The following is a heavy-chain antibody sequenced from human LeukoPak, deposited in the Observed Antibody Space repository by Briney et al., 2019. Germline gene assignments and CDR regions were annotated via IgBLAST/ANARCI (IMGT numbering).Heavy chain of an antibody. CDR3: ARDPRDGYNTNFGY. D-gene: IGHD5-24*01. J-gene: IGHJ4*02. V-gene: IGHV3-66*01. Sequence: GGSLRLSCAASGFTVSSNYMSWVRQAPGKGLEWVSVIYSGGSTYYADSVKGRFTISRDNSKNTLYLQMNSLRAEDTAVYYCARDPRDGYNTNFGYWGQGTLVTVSS. CDR2: IYSGGST. CDR1: GFTVSSNY.